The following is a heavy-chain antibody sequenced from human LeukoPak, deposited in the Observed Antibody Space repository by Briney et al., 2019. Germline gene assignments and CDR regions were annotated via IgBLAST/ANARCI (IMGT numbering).Heavy chain of an antibody. D-gene: IGHD6-19*01. Sequence: GGSLRLSCAASGFTFSSYAMSWVRQAPGKGLGWVSAISGSGGSTYYADSVKGRFTISRDNSKNTLYLQMNSLRAEDTAVYYCAKAVFGIAVAGYFDYWGQGTLVTVSS. V-gene: IGHV3-23*01. CDR2: ISGSGGST. CDR3: AKAVFGIAVAGYFDY. CDR1: GFTFSSYA. J-gene: IGHJ4*02.